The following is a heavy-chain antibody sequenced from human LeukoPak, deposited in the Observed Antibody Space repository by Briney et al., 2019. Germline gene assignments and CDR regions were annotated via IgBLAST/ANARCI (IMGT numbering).Heavy chain of an antibody. D-gene: IGHD3-10*01. CDR3: ARDYGSGSPYGMDV. V-gene: IGHV3-53*01. Sequence: PGGSLRLSCAASGFTVSSNYMSWVRQAPGKGLEWVSVIYSGGSTYYADSVKGRFTISRDNSKNTLYLQMNSLRAEDTAVYYCARDYGSGSPYGMDVWGQGTTVTASS. J-gene: IGHJ6*02. CDR2: IYSGGST. CDR1: GFTVSSNY.